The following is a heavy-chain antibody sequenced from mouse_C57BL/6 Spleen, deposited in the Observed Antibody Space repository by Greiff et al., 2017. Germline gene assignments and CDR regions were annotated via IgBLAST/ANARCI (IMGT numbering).Heavy chain of an antibody. J-gene: IGHJ3*01. CDR1: GYTFTDYN. D-gene: IGHD3-2*02. CDR2: INPNNGGT. Sequence: VQLQQSGPEPVKPGASVKIPCKASGYTFTDYNMDWVKQSPGKSLEWIGDINPNNGGTIYNQKFKGKATLTVDKSSSTAYMELRSLTSEDTAVYYCARSRQLRLRGFAYWGQGTLVTVSA. V-gene: IGHV1-18*01. CDR3: ARSRQLRLRGFAY.